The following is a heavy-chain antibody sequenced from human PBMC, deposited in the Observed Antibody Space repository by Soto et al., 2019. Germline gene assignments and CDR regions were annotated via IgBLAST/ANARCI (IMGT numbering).Heavy chain of an antibody. CDR1: GFTFSSYA. Sequence: EVQLLESRGGLVQPGGSLRLSCAASGFTFSSYAMSWVRQAPGKGLEWVSAISGSGGSTYYADSVKGRFTISRDNSKNTLYLQMNSLRAEDTAVYYCANFGYSSSWWEDYFDYWGQGTLVTVSS. CDR2: ISGSGGST. V-gene: IGHV3-23*01. CDR3: ANFGYSSSWWEDYFDY. J-gene: IGHJ4*02. D-gene: IGHD6-13*01.